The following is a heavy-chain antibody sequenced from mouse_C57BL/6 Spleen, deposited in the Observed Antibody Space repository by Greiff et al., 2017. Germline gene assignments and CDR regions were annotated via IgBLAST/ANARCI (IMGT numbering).Heavy chain of an antibody. V-gene: IGHV3-6*01. D-gene: IGHD1-1*01. J-gene: IGHJ3*01. Sequence: EVKLMESGPGLVKPSQSLSLTCSVTGYSITSGYYWNWIRQFPGNKLEWMGYISYDGSNNYNPSLKNRISITRDTSKNQFFLKLNSVTTEDTATYYCAREENYGSSYWFAYWGQGTLVTVSA. CDR1: GYSITSGYY. CDR3: AREENYGSSYWFAY. CDR2: ISYDGSN.